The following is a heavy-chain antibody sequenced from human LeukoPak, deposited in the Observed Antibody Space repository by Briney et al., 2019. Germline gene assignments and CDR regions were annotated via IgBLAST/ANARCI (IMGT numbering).Heavy chain of an antibody. V-gene: IGHV3-11*01. CDR3: TGERRGTYYAFES. J-gene: IGHJ4*02. Sequence: GGSLRLSCDASGFSISDYYMSWIRQSPGKGLEWISYITSGAGSTKYADSVKGRFTISRDKAKNSVALQLNSLRAEDTAVYYCTGERRGTYYAFESWGQGTLVTVSS. CDR1: GFSISDYY. D-gene: IGHD3-16*01. CDR2: ITSGAGST.